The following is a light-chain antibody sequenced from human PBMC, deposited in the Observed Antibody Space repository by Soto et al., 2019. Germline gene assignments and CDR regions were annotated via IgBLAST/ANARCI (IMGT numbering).Light chain of an antibody. CDR3: QHYNTIPWT. Sequence: DIQMTQSPSTLSASVGERVTITCRASQNIRTWLAWYQQKPGKAPKLLIYDASSLKSGVPSRFSGGGSGTEFTLTISSLHLFYFTSYYCQHYNTIPWTFAQGTEVDVK. CDR1: QNIRTW. J-gene: IGKJ1*01. V-gene: IGKV1-5*01. CDR2: DAS.